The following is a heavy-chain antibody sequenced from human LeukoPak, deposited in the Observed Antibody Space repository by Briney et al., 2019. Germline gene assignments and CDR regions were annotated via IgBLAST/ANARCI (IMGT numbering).Heavy chain of an antibody. D-gene: IGHD4-23*01. J-gene: IGHJ3*02. V-gene: IGHV5-51*01. Sequence: GESLKISCKGSGYSFTSYWIGWVGQMPGKGLEWMGIIYPGDSDTRYSPSFQGQVTISADKSISTAYLHWISLKASDTAIYYCARRGYGGNSDGAFDIWGQGTMVTVSS. CDR3: ARRGYGGNSDGAFDI. CDR2: IYPGDSDT. CDR1: GYSFTSYW.